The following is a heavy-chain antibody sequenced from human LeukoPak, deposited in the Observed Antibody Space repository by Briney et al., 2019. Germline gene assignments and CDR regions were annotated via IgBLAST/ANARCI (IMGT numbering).Heavy chain of an antibody. D-gene: IGHD3-10*01. CDR3: AKEDYYGSGELSLKLTV. Sequence: PGGSLRLSCAASGFTFSSYGMHWVRQAPGKGLDWVAFIRYDGSNKYYADSVKGRFTISRDNSKNTLYLQMSSLRAEDTAVYYCAKEDYYGSGELSLKLTVWGKGTTVTISS. V-gene: IGHV3-30*02. CDR1: GFTFSSYG. J-gene: IGHJ6*04. CDR2: IRYDGSNK.